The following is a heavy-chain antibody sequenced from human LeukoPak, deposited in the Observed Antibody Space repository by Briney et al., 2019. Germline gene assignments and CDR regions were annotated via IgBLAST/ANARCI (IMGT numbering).Heavy chain of an antibody. CDR1: GGSFSGYY. D-gene: IGHD2-15*01. CDR2: INHSGST. J-gene: IGHJ5*02. V-gene: IGHV4-34*01. CDR3: ARVGYCSGGSCFFDP. Sequence: PSETLSLTCAVYGGSFSGYYWSWIRQPPGKGLEWIGEINHSGSTNYNPSLKSRVTMSVDTSKNQFSLKLSSVTAADTAVYYCARVGYCSGGSCFFDPWGQGTLVTVSS.